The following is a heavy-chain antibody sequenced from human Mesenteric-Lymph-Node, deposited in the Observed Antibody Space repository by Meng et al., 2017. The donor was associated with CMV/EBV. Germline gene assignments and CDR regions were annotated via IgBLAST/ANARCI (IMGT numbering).Heavy chain of an antibody. D-gene: IGHD2-2*01. CDR2: IGRDGSDK. J-gene: IGHJ6*02. Sequence: GESLKISCAASGFTFSNYWMSWVRQAPGKGLEWVGNIGRDGSDKYYVDSVKGRFTISRDNAKNSLYLQLNSLRAGDTAVYYCATPAAATNYYYGMDVWGQGTTVTVSS. CDR3: ATPAAATNYYYGMDV. CDR1: GFTFSNYW. V-gene: IGHV3-7*01.